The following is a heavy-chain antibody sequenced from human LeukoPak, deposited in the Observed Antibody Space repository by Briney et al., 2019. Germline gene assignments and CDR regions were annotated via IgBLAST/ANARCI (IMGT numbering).Heavy chain of an antibody. V-gene: IGHV1-2*02. CDR1: GYTFTGYY. CDR3: ARVPRPIDFWSGYYEALGMDV. D-gene: IGHD3-3*01. J-gene: IGHJ6*02. Sequence: GASVKVSCKASGYTFTGYYMHWVRQAPGQGLEWMGWINPNSGGTNYAQKLQGRVTMTTDTSTSTAYMELRSLRSDDTAVYYCARVPRPIDFWSGYYEALGMDVWGQGTTVTVSS. CDR2: INPNSGGT.